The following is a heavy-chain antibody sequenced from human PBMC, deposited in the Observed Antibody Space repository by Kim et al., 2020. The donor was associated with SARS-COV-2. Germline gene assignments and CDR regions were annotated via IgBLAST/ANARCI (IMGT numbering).Heavy chain of an antibody. V-gene: IGHV3-30*04. J-gene: IGHJ5*02. CDR2: VLYDGNNK. D-gene: IGHD6-13*01. Sequence: GGSLRLSCAASGFTFTSYAMHWLRQAPGKGLEWVAVVLYDGNNKYYADSLQGRFTISRDNSKNTLYLQMNSLRAEDTAVYYCARDGLPIAAYNWFDPWGQGTLVTVSS. CDR3: ARDGLPIAAYNWFDP. CDR1: GFTFTSYA.